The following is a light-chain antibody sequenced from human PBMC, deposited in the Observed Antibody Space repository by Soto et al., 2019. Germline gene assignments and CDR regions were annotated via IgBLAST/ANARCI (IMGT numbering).Light chain of an antibody. CDR3: QQYGTSEII. CDR2: DTS. CDR1: QSVSSY. Sequence: EIVLTQSPSTLSLSPGARATLSCRASQSVSSYLAWYQQKPGQAPRLLIYDTSSRATGIPDRFSGSGSGTDFTLTITRLEPEDFAVFYCQQYGTSEIIFGQGTRLEIK. V-gene: IGKV3-20*01. J-gene: IGKJ5*01.